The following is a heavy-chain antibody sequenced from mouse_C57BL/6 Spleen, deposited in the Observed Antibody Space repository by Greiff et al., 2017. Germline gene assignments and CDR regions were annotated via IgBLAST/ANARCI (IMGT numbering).Heavy chain of an antibody. J-gene: IGHJ4*01. CDR2: ISSGSSTI. CDR3: ARDIHYAMDY. V-gene: IGHV5-17*01. CDR1: GFTFSDYG. Sequence: EVMLVESGGGLVKPGGSLKLSCAASGFTFSDYGMHWVRQAPEKGLEWVAYISSGSSTIYYADTVKGRFTISRDNAKNTLFLQMTSLRSEDTAMYYCARDIHYAMDYWGQGTSVTVSS.